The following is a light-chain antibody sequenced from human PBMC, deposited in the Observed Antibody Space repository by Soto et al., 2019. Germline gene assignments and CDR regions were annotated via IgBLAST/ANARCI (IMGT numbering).Light chain of an antibody. J-gene: IGKJ2*01. Sequence: EIVMTQSPATLSVSPGERATLSCRASQSVSSNLARYQQKPGQAPRLLIYGASTRATGIPARFSGSGSGTEFTLSISSLQSEDFAVYYCQHYNNWPPRTFGQGTKLEIK. CDR2: GAS. V-gene: IGKV3-15*01. CDR3: QHYNNWPPRT. CDR1: QSVSSN.